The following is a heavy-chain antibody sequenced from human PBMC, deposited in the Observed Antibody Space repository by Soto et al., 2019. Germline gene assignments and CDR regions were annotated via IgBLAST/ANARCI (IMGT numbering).Heavy chain of an antibody. CDR2: IYYSGST. Sequence: QLQLQESGPGLVKPSETLSLTCSVSGGSISSSSYYWGWIRQPPGKGLEWIGSIYYSGSTYYNPSLRSRVPIPVATTTHPSPLNLTSVTAADTAVYYCGRPRRRRVVILGPDCWGQGTLVIVSS. CDR3: GRPRRRRVVILGPDC. J-gene: IGHJ1*01. CDR1: GGSISSSSYY. D-gene: IGHD3-10*01. V-gene: IGHV4-39*01.